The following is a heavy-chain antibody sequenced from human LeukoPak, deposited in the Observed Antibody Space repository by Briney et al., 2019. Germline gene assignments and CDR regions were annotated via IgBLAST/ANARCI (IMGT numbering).Heavy chain of an antibody. V-gene: IGHV1-69*04. CDR1: GGTFSSYA. Sequence: EASVKVSCKASGGTFSSYAISWVRQAPGQGLEWMGRIIPILGIANYAQKFQGRVTITADKSTSTAYMELSSLRSEDTAVYYCASSYYDSSGYYSLDYWGQGTPVTVSS. CDR2: IIPILGIA. CDR3: ASSYYDSSGYYSLDY. D-gene: IGHD3-22*01. J-gene: IGHJ4*02.